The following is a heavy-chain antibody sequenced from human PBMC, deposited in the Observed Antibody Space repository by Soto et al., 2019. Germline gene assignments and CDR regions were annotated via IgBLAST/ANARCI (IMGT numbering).Heavy chain of an antibody. CDR2: ITGSGDYT. J-gene: IGHJ4*02. D-gene: IGHD4-4*01. Sequence: GGSLRLSCAASGFTLSSYPMSWVRQAPGKGLEWVSVITGSGDYTNYGDSVKGRFTISRDNSKNTLYLQMNSLRAEDTAVYFCARRVTSSFDYWGQGTLVTVSS. CDR1: GFTLSSYP. CDR3: ARRVTSSFDY. V-gene: IGHV3-23*01.